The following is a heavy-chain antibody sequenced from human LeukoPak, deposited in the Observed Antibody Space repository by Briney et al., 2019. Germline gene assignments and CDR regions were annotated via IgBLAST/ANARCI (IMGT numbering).Heavy chain of an antibody. J-gene: IGHJ3*02. CDR2: ISTSGST. CDR3: ATDDYGDYNRAFDI. D-gene: IGHD4-17*01. Sequence: PSETLSLTCTVSGGSISSGSYYWSWIRQPAGKGLEWIGRISTSGSTIYNPSLKSRVTISADTSKNQFSLTLSSVTAADTAVYYCATDDYGDYNRAFDIWGQGTMVT. CDR1: GGSISSGSYY. V-gene: IGHV4-61*02.